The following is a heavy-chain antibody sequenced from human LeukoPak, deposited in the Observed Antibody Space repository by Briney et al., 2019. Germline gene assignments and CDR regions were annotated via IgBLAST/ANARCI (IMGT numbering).Heavy chain of an antibody. CDR2: IFSDGSNK. J-gene: IGHJ6*02. D-gene: IGHD3-16*01. Sequence: GGSLRLSCAASGFTFSSHGMHWVRQAPGKGLESVAVIFSDGSNKDYVDSVKGRFTISRDNSKNTLYLQMNSLRDEDTAVYYCARDRPGGGINGMDVWGQGTTVTVSS. CDR1: GFTFSSHG. CDR3: ARDRPGGGINGMDV. V-gene: IGHV3-33*01.